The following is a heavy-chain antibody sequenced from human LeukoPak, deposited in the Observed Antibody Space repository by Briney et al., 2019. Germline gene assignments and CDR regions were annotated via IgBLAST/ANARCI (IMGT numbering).Heavy chain of an antibody. J-gene: IGHJ4*02. CDR3: TRGGYGDLYFDY. V-gene: IGHV3-7*01. D-gene: IGHD4-17*01. Sequence: GGSLRLSCAASGFTYSRYWMNWVRQAPGKGLEWVATIKEDGSETYYVDSVKGRFTISRDSAKNSLYLHMNSLRVEDTAAYYCTRGGYGDLYFDYWGQGTLVTVSS. CDR1: GFTYSRYW. CDR2: IKEDGSET.